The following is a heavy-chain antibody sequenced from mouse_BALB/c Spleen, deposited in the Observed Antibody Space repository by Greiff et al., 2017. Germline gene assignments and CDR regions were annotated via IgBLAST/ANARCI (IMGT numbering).Heavy chain of an antibody. Sequence: DVHLVESGPELVKPGASVKIPCKASGYTFTDYNMDWVKQSHGKSLEWIGDINPNNGGTIYNQKFKGKATLTVDKSSSTAYMELRSLTSEDTAVYYCARSDDSSGYLYAMDYWGQGTSVTVSS. D-gene: IGHD3-2*01. J-gene: IGHJ4*01. CDR3: ARSDDSSGYLYAMDY. V-gene: IGHV1-18*01. CDR2: INPNNGGT. CDR1: GYTFTDYN.